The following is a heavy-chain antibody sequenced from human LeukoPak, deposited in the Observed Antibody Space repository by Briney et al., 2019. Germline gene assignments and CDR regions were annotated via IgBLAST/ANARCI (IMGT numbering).Heavy chain of an antibody. V-gene: IGHV3-13*01. CDR3: ARGQSNIYDSSGYYSNPPDY. D-gene: IGHD3-22*01. Sequence: GGSLRLSCAASGFTFSSYDMHWVRQATGKGLEWVSAIGTAGDTYYPGSVKGRFTISRENAKNSLYLQMNSLRAGDTAVYYCARGQSNIYDSSGYYSNPPDYWGQGTLVTVSS. CDR1: GFTFSSYD. CDR2: IGTAGDT. J-gene: IGHJ4*02.